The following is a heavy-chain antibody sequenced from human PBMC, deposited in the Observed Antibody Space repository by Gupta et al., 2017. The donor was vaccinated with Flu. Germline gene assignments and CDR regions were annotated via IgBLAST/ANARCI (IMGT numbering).Heavy chain of an antibody. V-gene: IGHV3-74*03. CDR3: ATVTSGC. Sequence: SSLQWVRQAPGKGLVWVSRINPDGSSTTYAESVKGRFTISRDNAKNTLYLQMNSLGDDDTAVYYCATVTSGCWGQGTLVTVSS. CDR1: SS. D-gene: IGHD4-17*01. J-gene: IGHJ4*02. CDR2: INPDGSST.